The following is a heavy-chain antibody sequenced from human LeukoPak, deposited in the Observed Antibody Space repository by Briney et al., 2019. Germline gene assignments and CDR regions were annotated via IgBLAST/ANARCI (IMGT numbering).Heavy chain of an antibody. V-gene: IGHV3-30*04. D-gene: IGHD1-7*01. CDR3: PRGNWNYPWDYYYYYYMDV. CDR2: ISYDETNK. Sequence: GGSLRLSCAASGFTFTNYAMRWVRQAPGKGLEWVAVISYDETNKYYEDSVKGRFTISRDNANNSLYLQMNSLRAEDTALYYCPRGNWNYPWDYYYYYYMDVWGKGTTVTVSS. CDR1: GFTFTNYA. J-gene: IGHJ6*03.